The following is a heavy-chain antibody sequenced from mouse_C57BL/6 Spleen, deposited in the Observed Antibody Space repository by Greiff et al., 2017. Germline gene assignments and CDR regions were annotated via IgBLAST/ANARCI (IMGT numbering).Heavy chain of an antibody. V-gene: IGHV5-4*01. CDR1: GFTFSSYA. CDR3: ARDNYGSSYGYFDY. D-gene: IGHD1-1*01. J-gene: IGHJ2*01. CDR2: ISDGGSYT. Sequence: EVHLVESGGGLVKPGGSLKLSCAASGFTFSSYAMSWVRQTPEKRLEWVATISDGGSYTYYPDNVKGRFTISRDNAKNNLYLQMSHLKSEDTAMYYCARDNYGSSYGYFDYWGQGTTLTVSS.